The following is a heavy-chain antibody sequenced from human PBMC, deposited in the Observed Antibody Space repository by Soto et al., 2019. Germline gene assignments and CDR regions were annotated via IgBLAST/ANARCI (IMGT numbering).Heavy chain of an antibody. J-gene: IGHJ1*01. CDR1: GGYISSYY. D-gene: IGHD5-12*01. CDR2: IYYSGST. Sequence: SETLSLTCTVSGGYISSYYWSWIRQPPGKGLEWIGYIYYSGSTNYNPSLKSRVTISVDTSKNQFSLKLSSVTAADTAVYYCARGRRDGYNEYFQHWGQGTLVTVSS. CDR3: ARGRRDGYNEYFQH. V-gene: IGHV4-59*01.